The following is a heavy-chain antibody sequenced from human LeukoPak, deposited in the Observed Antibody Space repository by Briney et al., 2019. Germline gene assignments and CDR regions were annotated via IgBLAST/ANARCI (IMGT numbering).Heavy chain of an antibody. D-gene: IGHD1-1*01. Sequence: GGSLRLSCAASGFTFNNYGFHWVRQAPGKGLEWVSTIRSNGETTYNADSVKGRFTISRDNFKKTLYLQLNSPRVEDTAIYYCAKGQELDDGVFDSWGQGTLVTVSS. CDR3: AKGQELDDGVFDS. J-gene: IGHJ4*02. CDR2: IRSNGETT. CDR1: GFTFNNYG. V-gene: IGHV3-23*01.